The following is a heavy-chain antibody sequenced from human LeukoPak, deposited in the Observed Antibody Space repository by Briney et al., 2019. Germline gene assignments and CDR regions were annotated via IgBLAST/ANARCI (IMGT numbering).Heavy chain of an antibody. CDR2: IYYSGTT. D-gene: IGHD2-15*01. Sequence: SETLSLTCTVSGGSITNFYGGWIRQSPGKGLELIGYIYYSGTTNYSPSLKSRVSISVDTSKEQFSLKLSSVTAADTAVYYCARILCSGKSCYSGYWGQGTLVTVSS. CDR1: GGSITNFY. V-gene: IGHV4-59*08. CDR3: ARILCSGKSCYSGY. J-gene: IGHJ4*02.